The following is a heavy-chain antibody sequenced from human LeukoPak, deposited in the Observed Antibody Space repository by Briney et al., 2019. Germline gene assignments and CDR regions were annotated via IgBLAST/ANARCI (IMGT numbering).Heavy chain of an antibody. Sequence: PGGSLRLSCAASGFTFSSYSMNWVRQAPGKGLEWVSSITSRSSYIYYAESVKGRFTISRDNAKNSLFLQMNSLRAEDTAVYYCARDSDFDSSGYYPYYYYYYKMDVWGQGTTVTVSS. D-gene: IGHD3-22*01. J-gene: IGHJ6*02. CDR3: ARDSDFDSSGYYPYYYYYYKMDV. CDR1: GFTFSSYS. V-gene: IGHV3-21*01. CDR2: ITSRSSYI.